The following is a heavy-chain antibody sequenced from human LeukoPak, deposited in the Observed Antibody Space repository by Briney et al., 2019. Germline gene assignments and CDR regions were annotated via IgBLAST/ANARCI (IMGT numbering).Heavy chain of an antibody. CDR3: ASHDYYYYMDV. Sequence: GASVKVSCKASGYTFSDYYMHWVRQARGQGLEWMGGIIPIFGTANYAQKFQGRVTITTDESTSTAYMELSSLRSEDTAVYYCASHDYYYYMDVWGKGTTVTVSS. CDR1: GYTFSDYY. CDR2: IIPIFGTA. J-gene: IGHJ6*03. V-gene: IGHV1-69*05.